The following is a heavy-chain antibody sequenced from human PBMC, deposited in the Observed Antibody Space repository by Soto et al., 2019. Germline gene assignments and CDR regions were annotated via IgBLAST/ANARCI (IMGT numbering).Heavy chain of an antibody. CDR2: ISAYNGNT. CDR1: GYTITSNG. D-gene: IGHD3-9*01. V-gene: IGHV1-18*01. Sequence: SVKLSCKDSGYTITSNGISWVRQAPEQGLEWMGWISAYNGNTNYAQKLQGRVTMTTDTSTSTAYMELRSLRSDDTAVYYCARSKGVRLPYYDILTGVGYYGMDVWGQGTTVTVS. CDR3: ARSKGVRLPYYDILTGVGYYGMDV. J-gene: IGHJ6*02.